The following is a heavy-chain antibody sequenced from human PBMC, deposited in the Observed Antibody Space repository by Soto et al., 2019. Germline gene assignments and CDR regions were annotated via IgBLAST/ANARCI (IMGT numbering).Heavy chain of an antibody. J-gene: IGHJ5*02. V-gene: IGHV1-18*01. CDR2: INAYNGNT. Sequence: ASVKVSCKASGDSFSSFGISWVRQAPGQGLEWMGWINAYNGNTNYAQKLQGRVTMTTDTSTSTAYMELRSLRSDDTAVYYCARVLPPFDPWGQGTLVTVSS. CDR3: ARVLPPFDP. CDR1: GDSFSSFG.